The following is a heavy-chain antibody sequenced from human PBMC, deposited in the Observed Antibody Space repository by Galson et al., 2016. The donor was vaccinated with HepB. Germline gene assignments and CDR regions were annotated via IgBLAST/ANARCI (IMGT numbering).Heavy chain of an antibody. Sequence: SLRLSCATSGFTFSYYSMHWVRQAPGKGLEWVAVIWYDGSNKYYADSVKGRFTISRDNYKKTLYLQMNSLRAEDTAVYYCVRELYGDFVPYYFEYWGQGTLVTVSS. CDR3: VRELYGDFVPYYFEY. D-gene: IGHD4-17*01. CDR2: IWYDGSNK. CDR1: GFTFSYYS. V-gene: IGHV3-33*01. J-gene: IGHJ4*02.